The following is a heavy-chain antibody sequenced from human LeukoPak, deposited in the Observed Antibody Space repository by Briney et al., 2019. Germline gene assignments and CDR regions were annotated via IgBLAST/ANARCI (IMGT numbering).Heavy chain of an antibody. CDR2: INHSGST. CDR1: GGSFSGYY. D-gene: IGHD6-19*01. Sequence: SETLSLTCAVYGGSFSGYYWSWIRQPPGKGLEWIGEINHSGSTNYNPSLKSRVTISVDTSKNQFSLKLSSVTAADTAVYYCARSDLSSGWYYFDYWGQGTLVTVSS. CDR3: ARSDLSSGWYYFDY. V-gene: IGHV4-34*01. J-gene: IGHJ4*02.